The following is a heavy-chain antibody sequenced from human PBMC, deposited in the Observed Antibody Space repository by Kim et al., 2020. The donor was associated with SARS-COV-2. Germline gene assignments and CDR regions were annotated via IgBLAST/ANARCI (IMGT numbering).Heavy chain of an antibody. D-gene: IGHD3-16*01. J-gene: IGHJ4*02. CDR1: GGSFSGYY. CDR3: ATYQGGGVDY. CDR2: INHSGST. V-gene: IGHV4-34*01. Sequence: SETLSLTCAVYGGSFSGYYWSWIRQPPGKGLEWIGEINHSGSTNYNPSLKSRVTISVDTSKNQFSLKLSSVTAADTAVYYCATYQGGGVDYWGQGTLVTV.